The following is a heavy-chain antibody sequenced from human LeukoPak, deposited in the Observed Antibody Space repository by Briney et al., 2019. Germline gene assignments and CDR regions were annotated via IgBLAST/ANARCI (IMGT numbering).Heavy chain of an antibody. D-gene: IGHD5-18*01. CDR2: ISAYNGNT. CDR3: ARDDGYSYGYVVWARD. J-gene: IGHJ4*02. CDR1: GYTFTSYG. V-gene: IGHV1-18*01. Sequence: ASVKVSCKASGYTFTSYGISWVRQAPGQGLEWMGWISAYNGNTNYAQKLQGRVTMTTDASTSTAYMELRSLRSDDTAVYYCARDDGYSYGYVVWARDWGQGTLVTVSS.